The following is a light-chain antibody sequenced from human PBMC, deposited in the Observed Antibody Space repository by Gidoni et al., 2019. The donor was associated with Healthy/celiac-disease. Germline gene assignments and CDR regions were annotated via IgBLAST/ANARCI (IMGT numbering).Light chain of an antibody. V-gene: IGKV1-9*01. CDR3: EQLNSYLFT. CDR2: AAS. J-gene: IGKJ3*01. CDR1: QGLSSY. Sequence: DIQLTQSPSFLSSSVGDRVTITCRASQGLSSYLAWYQQKPGKAPKLLIYAASTLQSGVPSRFSGSGSGTEFTLTISSLQPEDFATYYCEQLNSYLFTFXHXTKVDIK.